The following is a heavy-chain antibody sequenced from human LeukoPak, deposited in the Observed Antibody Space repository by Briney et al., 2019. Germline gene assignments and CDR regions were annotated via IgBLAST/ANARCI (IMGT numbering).Heavy chain of an antibody. D-gene: IGHD3-22*01. J-gene: IGHJ6*02. CDR3: ATADSSGYYRRDRYYYYGMDV. V-gene: IGHV1-18*01. Sequence: ASVKVSCKASGYTFTSYGISWVRQAPGQGLEWMGWISAYNGNTNYAQKLQGRVTMTTDTSTSTAYMELSSLRSEDTAVYYCATADSSGYYRRDRYYYYGMDVWGQGTTVTVSS. CDR2: ISAYNGNT. CDR1: GYTFTSYG.